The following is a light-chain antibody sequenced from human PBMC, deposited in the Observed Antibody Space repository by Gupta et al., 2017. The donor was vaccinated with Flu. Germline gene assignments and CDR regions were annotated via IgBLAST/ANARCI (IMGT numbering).Light chain of an antibody. V-gene: IGKV1-39*01. Sequence: DIQMTQFPSSLSASIGDRVTITCRTSQNIRTYLNWYQHRPGEAPNLLIYDASSLQPGVPSRFSGSGYGKDFTLTISDRQPEDIATYYCQQSDRNPPYNFGQGTKVEIK. J-gene: IGKJ2*01. CDR3: QQSDRNPPYN. CDR2: DAS. CDR1: QNIRTY.